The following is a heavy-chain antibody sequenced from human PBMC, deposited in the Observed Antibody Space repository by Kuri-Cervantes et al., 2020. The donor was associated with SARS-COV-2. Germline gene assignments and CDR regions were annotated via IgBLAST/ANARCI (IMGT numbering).Heavy chain of an antibody. CDR1: GGTFSSYA. CDR3: ARDSGWGAVAGTSGLVY. V-gene: IGHV1-69*13. D-gene: IGHD6-19*01. CDR2: IIPIFGTA. Sequence: PSVKVSCKASGGTFSSYAISWVRQAPGQGLEWMGGIIPIFGTANYAQKFQGRVTITADESTSTAYMELSSLRSEDTAVYYCARDSGWGAVAGTSGLVYWGQGTLVTVSS. J-gene: IGHJ4*02.